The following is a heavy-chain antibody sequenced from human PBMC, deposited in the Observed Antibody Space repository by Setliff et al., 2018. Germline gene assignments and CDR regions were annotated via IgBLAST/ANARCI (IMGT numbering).Heavy chain of an antibody. V-gene: IGHV4-61*05. D-gene: IGHD1-26*01. J-gene: IGHJ6*03. CDR2: IYSSGRT. Sequence: PSETLSLTCSVSGGSIRGSSYFWGWIRQPPGEGLEWIGYIYSSGRTNYNPSLKSRVTLSVDTSNNQFSLRVSSVTAADTAVYYCARAPPNRYSGSYEYFYMDVWGKGTTVTVSS. CDR1: GGSIRGSSYF. CDR3: ARAPPNRYSGSYEYFYMDV.